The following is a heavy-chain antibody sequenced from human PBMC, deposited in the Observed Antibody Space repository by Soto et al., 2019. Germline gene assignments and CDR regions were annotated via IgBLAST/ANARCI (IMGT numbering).Heavy chain of an antibody. J-gene: IGHJ6*02. CDR1: GFIFSSYS. V-gene: IGHV3-48*02. CDR3: ARDILPITIFGVVINYGMDV. Sequence: GGSLRLSCAASGFIFSSYSMNWVRQAPGKGLEWVSYISSSSSTIYYADSVKGRFTISRDNAKNSLYLQMNSLRDEDTAVYYCARDILPITIFGVVINYGMDVWGQGTTVTVSS. D-gene: IGHD3-3*01. CDR2: ISSSSSTI.